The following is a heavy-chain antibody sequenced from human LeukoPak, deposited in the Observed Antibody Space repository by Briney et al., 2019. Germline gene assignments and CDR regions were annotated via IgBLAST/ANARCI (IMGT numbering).Heavy chain of an antibody. V-gene: IGHV1-46*01. D-gene: IGHD6-19*01. J-gene: IGHJ4*02. CDR2: INPSGDSP. CDR3: ARGYSSSYRIDY. CDR1: GYTFTNYY. Sequence: GDSVKVSCKASGYTFTNYYMHWVRQAPGQGLEWMGVINPSGDSPRYEQKFQDRVTMTRETSTRTVYMELSSLRSEDTAVYYCARGYSSSYRIDYWGQGALVTVSS.